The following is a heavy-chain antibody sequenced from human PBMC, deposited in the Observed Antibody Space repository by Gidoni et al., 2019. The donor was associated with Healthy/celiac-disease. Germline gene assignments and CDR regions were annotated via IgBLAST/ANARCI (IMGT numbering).Heavy chain of an antibody. Sequence: QMQLVQSGPEVKKPGTSVKVSCKASGFPFTSSAMQWVRQARGQRLGWIGWIVVGSGNTNYAQKFQERVTITRDMSTSTAYMELSSLRSEDTAVYYCAADHYGDPTSRAHDAFDIWGQGTMVTVSS. CDR1: GFPFTSSA. CDR3: AADHYGDPTSRAHDAFDI. J-gene: IGHJ3*02. D-gene: IGHD4-17*01. V-gene: IGHV1-58*02. CDR2: IVVGSGNT.